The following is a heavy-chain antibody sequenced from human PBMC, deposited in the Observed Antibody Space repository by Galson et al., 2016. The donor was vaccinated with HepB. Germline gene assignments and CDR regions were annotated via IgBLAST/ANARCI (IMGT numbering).Heavy chain of an antibody. D-gene: IGHD2-2*01. Sequence: SVKVSCKASGYTFTGYYMHWVRQAPGQGLEWMGIINPSGGDTGYAQKFQGRVTMTRDTSTSTVYMELSSLRSEDTAVYYCARRSCSSASCSSNWFDPWGQGTLVTVSS. CDR3: ARRSCSSASCSSNWFDP. V-gene: IGHV1-46*01. CDR2: INPSGGDT. CDR1: GYTFTGYY. J-gene: IGHJ5*02.